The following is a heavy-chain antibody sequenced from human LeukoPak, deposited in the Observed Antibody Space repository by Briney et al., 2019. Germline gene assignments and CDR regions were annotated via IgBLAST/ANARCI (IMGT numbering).Heavy chain of an antibody. V-gene: IGHV3-7*01. CDR2: IKQDGSEK. CDR1: GFTFSSYW. Sequence: QTGGSLRLSCAASGFTFSSYWMSWVRQAPGKGLEWVANIKQDGSEKYYVDSVKGRFTISRDNAKNSLYLQMNSLRAEDTAVYYCARERFGESGYYFDYWGQGTLVTVSS. J-gene: IGHJ4*02. D-gene: IGHD3-10*01. CDR3: ARERFGESGYYFDY.